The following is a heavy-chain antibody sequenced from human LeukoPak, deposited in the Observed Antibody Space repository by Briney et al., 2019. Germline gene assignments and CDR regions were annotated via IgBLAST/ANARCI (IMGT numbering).Heavy chain of an antibody. V-gene: IGHV3-48*03. J-gene: IGHJ6*03. CDR1: GFTFSSYE. Sequence: GGSLRLSCAASGFTFSSYEMNWVRQAPGKGLEWVSYISSSGSTIYYADSVKGRFTISRDNAKNSLYLQMNSLRAEDTAVYYCARNLAVLGPAPFFYPYYYMDVWGKGTSVTISS. CDR2: ISSSGSTI. CDR3: ARNLAVLGPAPFFYPYYYMDV. D-gene: IGHD7-27*01.